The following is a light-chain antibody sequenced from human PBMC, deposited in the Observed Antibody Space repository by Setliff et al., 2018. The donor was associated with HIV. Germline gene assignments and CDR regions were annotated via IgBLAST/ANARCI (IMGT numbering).Light chain of an antibody. CDR3: GSYTSSSTDV. CDR1: SSDVGGYKY. Sequence: QSALTQPASVSGSPGQSITISCTGTSSDVGGYKYVSWYQQHPGKAPKLMIYEVSNRPSGVSNRFSGSKSGNTASLTISGLQAEDEADYYCGSYTSSSTDVFGTGTKVTVL. J-gene: IGLJ1*01. CDR2: EVS. V-gene: IGLV2-14*01.